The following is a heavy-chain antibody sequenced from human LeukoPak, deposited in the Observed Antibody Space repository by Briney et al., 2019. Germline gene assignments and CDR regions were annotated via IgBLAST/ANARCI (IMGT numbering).Heavy chain of an antibody. CDR2: IYPGDSDT. J-gene: IGHJ4*02. V-gene: IGHV5-51*01. D-gene: IGHD6-19*01. Sequence: GESLKISCKGSGYSFTSYWIGWVRQMPGKGLEWMGIIYPGDSDTRYSPSFQGQVTISADKSISTAYLQWSSLKASDTAMYYCARRGGGWSPNYGNFDYWGQGTLVTVSS. CDR1: GYSFTSYW. CDR3: ARRGGGWSPNYGNFDY.